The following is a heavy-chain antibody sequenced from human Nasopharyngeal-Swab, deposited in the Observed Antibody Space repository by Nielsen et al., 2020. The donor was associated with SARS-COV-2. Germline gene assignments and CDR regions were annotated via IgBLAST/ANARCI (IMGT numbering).Heavy chain of an antibody. CDR1: GFTFGTFW. CDR2: IKGADSRK. V-gene: IGHV3-7*03. CDR3: VRDSSPSSRGSYFDAFDI. D-gene: IGHD2-21*02. Sequence: GESLKISCAASGFTFGTFWMTWVRQAPGKGLEWVANIKGADSRKHYTDSVTGRFTLSRDNAKNSLYLQMKSLRAEDTALYYCVRDSSPSSRGSYFDAFDIWGQGTMVTVSS. J-gene: IGHJ3*02.